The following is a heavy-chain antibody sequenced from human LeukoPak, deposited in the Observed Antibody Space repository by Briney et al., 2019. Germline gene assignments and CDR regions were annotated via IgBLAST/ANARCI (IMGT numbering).Heavy chain of an antibody. CDR2: MYYSGST. Sequence: STETLSLTCTVSGGSISSYYWSWVRQPPGKGLEWIGYMYYSGSTNYNPSLKSRVTISVDTSKNQFSLKLSSVTAADTAVYYCARDRVDTAMGTGYYGMDVWGQGTTVTVSS. V-gene: IGHV4-59*01. CDR1: GGSISSYY. CDR3: ARDRVDTAMGTGYYGMDV. D-gene: IGHD5-18*01. J-gene: IGHJ6*02.